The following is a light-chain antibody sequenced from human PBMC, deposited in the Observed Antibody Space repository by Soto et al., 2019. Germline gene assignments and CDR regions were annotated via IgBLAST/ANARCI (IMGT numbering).Light chain of an antibody. Sequence: SVWSEPASVSATSEHALTISCTGTSIDIAPYNYVSWYQQHPGKAPKLIIYEVSYRPSGISNRFSGSKSGNTASLTISGLQAEEEADYYCSSSTSSTNYVFGNGTNVTVL. CDR2: EVS. J-gene: IGLJ1*01. CDR1: SIDIAPYNY. V-gene: IGLV2-14*01. CDR3: SSSTSSTNYV.